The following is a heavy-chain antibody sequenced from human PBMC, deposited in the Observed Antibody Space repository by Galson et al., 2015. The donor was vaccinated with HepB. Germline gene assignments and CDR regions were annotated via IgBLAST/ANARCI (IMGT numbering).Heavy chain of an antibody. CDR1: GFTFSNYA. D-gene: IGHD5-18*01. V-gene: IGHV3-23*01. J-gene: IGHJ4*02. CDR2: FSGVNSDT. CDR3: AKEREGDTGDFDS. Sequence: SLRLSCAASGFTFSNYAMSWVRQAPGKGLEWVSTFSGVNSDTYYADSVKGRFTVSRDNSKNRVYLQMNSLRSEETAVYYCAKEREGDTGDFDSWGQGTLVTASS.